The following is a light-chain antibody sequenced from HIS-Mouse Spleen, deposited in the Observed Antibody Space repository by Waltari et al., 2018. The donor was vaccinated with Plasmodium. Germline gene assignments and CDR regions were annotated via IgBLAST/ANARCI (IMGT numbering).Light chain of an antibody. Sequence: AIQLTQSPSFLSASEGDSVPITCQASQGISSALAWYQQKPGKAPKLLIYDASSLESGVPSRFSGSGSGTDFTLTISSLQPEDFATYYCQQFNSYPQGTFGQGTRLEIK. CDR2: DAS. J-gene: IGKJ5*01. CDR3: QQFNSYPQGT. V-gene: IGKV1-13*02. CDR1: QGISSA.